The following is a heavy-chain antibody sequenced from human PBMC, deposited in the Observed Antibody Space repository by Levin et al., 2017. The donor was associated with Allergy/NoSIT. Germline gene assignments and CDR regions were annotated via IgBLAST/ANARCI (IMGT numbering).Heavy chain of an antibody. V-gene: IGHV1-2*02. J-gene: IGHJ4*02. Sequence: ASVKVSCKASGYTFTGYYMHWVRQAPGQGLEWMGWINPNSGGTNYAQKFQGRVTMTRDTSISTAYMELSRLRSDDTAVYYCAREFLDFWSGYPNHPDYWGQGTLVTVSS. D-gene: IGHD3-3*01. CDR2: INPNSGGT. CDR1: GYTFTGYY. CDR3: AREFLDFWSGYPNHPDY.